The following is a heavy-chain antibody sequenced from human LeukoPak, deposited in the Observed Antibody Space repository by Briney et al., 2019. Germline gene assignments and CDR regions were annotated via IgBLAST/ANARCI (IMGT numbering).Heavy chain of an antibody. CDR3: ARLNVEQWRNTMDY. D-gene: IGHD1/OR15-1a*01. V-gene: IGHV4-34*01. CDR1: GTSFSAYY. CDR2: INPSGGT. Sequence: PSETLSLTCVVSGTSFSAYYSTGIRQPPCKGLKWIGEINPSGGTNYNPSLKSRVTMSIDTSKNQLSLTLSSVTAADTSVYYCARLNVEQWRNTMDYWGQGTLVTVSS. J-gene: IGHJ4*02.